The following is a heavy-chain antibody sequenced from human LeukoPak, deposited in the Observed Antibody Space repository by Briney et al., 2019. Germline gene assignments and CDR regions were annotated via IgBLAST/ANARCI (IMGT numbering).Heavy chain of an antibody. CDR2: INHSGST. CDR1: GGSFSGYY. Sequence: SETLSLTCAVYGGSFSGYYWSWLRQPPGKGLEWIGEINHSGSTNYNPSLKSRVTISVDTSKNQFSLKLSSVTAADTAVYYCARSNQRDIVVVPAAITWFDPWGQGTLVTVSS. V-gene: IGHV4-34*01. CDR3: ARSNQRDIVVVPAAITWFDP. D-gene: IGHD2-2*01. J-gene: IGHJ5*02.